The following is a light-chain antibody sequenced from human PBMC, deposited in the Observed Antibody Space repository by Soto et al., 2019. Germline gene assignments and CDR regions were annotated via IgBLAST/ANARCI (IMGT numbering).Light chain of an antibody. CDR3: PACS. V-gene: IGKV3-20*01. Sequence: EIMLTQSPGTLSLSPGERATLSCRASQSISTNSLAWYQHKPGQAPRLLIYATSTRPTGIPDRFSGSGSGTDFTITISRLEPEDFAVYYCPACSFGQGTRLEFK. J-gene: IGKJ2*02. CDR1: QSISTNS. CDR2: ATS.